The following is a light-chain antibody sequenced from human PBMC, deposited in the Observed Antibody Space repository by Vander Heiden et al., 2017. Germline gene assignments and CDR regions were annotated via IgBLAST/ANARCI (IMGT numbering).Light chain of an antibody. CDR2: QDS. Sequence: SYELPQPPSVSVSPGQTASITCSGHNLGDKYACWYQQKPGQSPVLVIYQDSKRPSGIPERFSGSNSGNTATLTISGTQAMDEADYYCQAWDSSTHVVFGGGTKLTVL. V-gene: IGLV3-1*01. CDR1: NLGDKY. J-gene: IGLJ2*01. CDR3: QAWDSSTHVV.